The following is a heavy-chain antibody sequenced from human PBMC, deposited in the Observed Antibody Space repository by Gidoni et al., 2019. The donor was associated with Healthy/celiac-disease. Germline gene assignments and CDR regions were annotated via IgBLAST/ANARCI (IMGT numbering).Heavy chain of an antibody. J-gene: IGHJ6*03. CDR3: AKEGDRQLWPPRYMDV. CDR1: GFPFSSYG. V-gene: IGHV3-30*18. CDR2: ISYDGSNK. D-gene: IGHD5-18*01. Sequence: QVQLVESGGGVVQPGRSLRLSCAASGFPFSSYGMHWVRQAPGKGLEWVAVISYDGSNKYYADSVKGRFTISRDNSKNTLYLQMNSLRAEDTAVYYCAKEGDRQLWPPRYMDVWGKGTTVTVSS.